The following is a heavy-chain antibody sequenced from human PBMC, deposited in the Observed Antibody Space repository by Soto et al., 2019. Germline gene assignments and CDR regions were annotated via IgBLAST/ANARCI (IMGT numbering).Heavy chain of an antibody. Sequence: EVQLVESGGGLVQPGGSLRLSCAASGFTFSSYWMSWVRQAPGKGLEWVANIKQDGSEKYYVDSVKGRFTISRDNAKNSLYLQMNSLRAEDTAVYYCARDSNILTGYNYYFDYWGQGTLVTVSS. D-gene: IGHD3-9*01. J-gene: IGHJ4*02. CDR1: GFTFSSYW. V-gene: IGHV3-7*03. CDR3: ARDSNILTGYNYYFDY. CDR2: IKQDGSEK.